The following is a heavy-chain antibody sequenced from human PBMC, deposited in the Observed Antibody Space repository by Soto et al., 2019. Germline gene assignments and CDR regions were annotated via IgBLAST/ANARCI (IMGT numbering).Heavy chain of an antibody. V-gene: IGHV4-31*03. CDR2: IYYSGST. CDR3: ARGVTMVRGVIHTPYFDY. CDR1: GDSISSGGYY. Sequence: QVQLQESGPGLVKPSQTLSLTCTVSGDSISSGGYYWSWIRQHPGKGLEWIGYIYYSGSTYYNPSLKSRVTISVDTSKNQFSLKLSSLTAADTAVYYCARGVTMVRGVIHTPYFDYWGQGTLVTVSS. J-gene: IGHJ4*02. D-gene: IGHD3-10*01.